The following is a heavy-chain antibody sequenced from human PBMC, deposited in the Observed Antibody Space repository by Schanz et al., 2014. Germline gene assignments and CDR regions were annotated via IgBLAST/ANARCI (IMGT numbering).Heavy chain of an antibody. CDR3: AKRCSSTSCSHGAFDI. D-gene: IGHD2-2*01. J-gene: IGHJ3*02. CDR1: GFTVSSSY. CDR2: IYSDGRT. V-gene: IGHV3-53*01. Sequence: EVRLLESGGGLVQPGGSLRLSCVASGFTVSSSYMSWVRQAPGKGLEWVSVIYSDGRTYYGDSVKGRFTISRDNSKNTLYLQMNSLRDEDTAMYYCAKRCSSTSCSHGAFDIWGQGTMVTVSS.